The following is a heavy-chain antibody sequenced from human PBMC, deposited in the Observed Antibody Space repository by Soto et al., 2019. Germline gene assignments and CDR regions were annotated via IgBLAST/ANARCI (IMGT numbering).Heavy chain of an antibody. Sequence: WGSLRLSCQASGFHFDNYGMHWVRQAPGKGLEWVAVITYDGSFQYYADSVKGRFTISRDNSKNTLSLHLNTLKPEDTAVYHCAKDRVGGTFYTPLAFWGQGTLV. D-gene: IGHD1-7*01. CDR2: ITYDGSFQ. J-gene: IGHJ4*02. CDR3: AKDRVGGTFYTPLAF. CDR1: GFHFDNYG. V-gene: IGHV3-30*18.